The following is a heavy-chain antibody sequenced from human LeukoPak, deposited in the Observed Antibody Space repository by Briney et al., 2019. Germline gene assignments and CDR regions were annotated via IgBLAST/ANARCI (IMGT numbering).Heavy chain of an antibody. V-gene: IGHV3-30*04. Sequence: PGGSLRLSCAASGFTFSSYAMRWVRQAPGKGLEWVAVISYDGSNKYYADSVKGRFTISRDNSKNTLYLQMNSLRAEDTAVYYCAREILGYCSSTSCPYYFDYWGQGTLVTVSS. D-gene: IGHD2-2*01. CDR2: ISYDGSNK. J-gene: IGHJ4*02. CDR3: AREILGYCSSTSCPYYFDY. CDR1: GFTFSSYA.